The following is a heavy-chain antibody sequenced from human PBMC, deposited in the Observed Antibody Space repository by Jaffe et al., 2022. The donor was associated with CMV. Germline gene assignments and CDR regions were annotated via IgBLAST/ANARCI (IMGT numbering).Heavy chain of an antibody. CDR3: ARGSSRRLAAPPYNWFDP. D-gene: IGHD6-13*01. CDR1: GYTFTGYY. J-gene: IGHJ5*02. V-gene: IGHV1-2*02. CDR2: INPNSGGT. Sequence: QVQLVQSGAEVKKPGASVKVSCKASGYTFTGYYMHWVRQAPGQGLEWMGWINPNSGGTNYAQKFQGRVTMTRDTSISTAYMELSRLRSDDTAVYYCARGSSRRLAAPPYNWFDPWGQGTLVTVSS.